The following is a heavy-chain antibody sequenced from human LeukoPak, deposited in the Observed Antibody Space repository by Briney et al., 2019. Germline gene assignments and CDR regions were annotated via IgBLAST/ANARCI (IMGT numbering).Heavy chain of an antibody. CDR2: IWYDGSNK. CDR3: ARDGKDQYYFDY. Sequence: SGGSLRLSCAASGFTFSSYGMHWVRQAPGKGLEWVAVIWYDGSNKYYADSVKGRFTISRDNSKNTLYLQMNSLRAEDTAVYYCARDGKDQYYFDYWGQGTLVTVSS. J-gene: IGHJ4*02. CDR1: GFTFSSYG. V-gene: IGHV3-33*01. D-gene: IGHD1-1*01.